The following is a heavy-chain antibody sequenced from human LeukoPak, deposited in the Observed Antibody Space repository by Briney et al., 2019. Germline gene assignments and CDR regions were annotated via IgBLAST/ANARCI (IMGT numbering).Heavy chain of an antibody. J-gene: IGHJ3*02. Sequence: SETLSLTCAVYGGSFSGYYWSWIRQPPGKGLEWIGEVNHSGSTNYNPSLKSRVTISVDTSKNQFSLKLSSVTAADTAVYYCAREPDYQDAFDIWGQGTMVTVSS. CDR1: GGSFSGYY. V-gene: IGHV4-34*01. CDR3: AREPDYQDAFDI. D-gene: IGHD4-11*01. CDR2: VNHSGST.